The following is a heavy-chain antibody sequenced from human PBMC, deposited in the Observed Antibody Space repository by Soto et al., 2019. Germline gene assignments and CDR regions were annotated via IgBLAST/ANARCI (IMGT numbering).Heavy chain of an antibody. D-gene: IGHD3-22*01. CDR2: IYFRGNT. CDR3: AREGGSYDSGGYLIRGAFDI. J-gene: IGHJ3*02. CDR1: GDSISRIDYY. Sequence: TLSLTCSVSGDSISRIDYYWTWIRQHPEKGLEWIGNIYFRGNTYYSPSLESRLTISVDTSKNQFSLKLTSVTAAVTAVYYCAREGGSYDSGGYLIRGAFDIWGQGTMVTGSS. V-gene: IGHV4-31*03.